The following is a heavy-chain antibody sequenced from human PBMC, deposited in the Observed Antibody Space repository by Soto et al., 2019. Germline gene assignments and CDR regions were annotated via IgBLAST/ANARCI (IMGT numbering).Heavy chain of an antibody. Sequence: QVQLVQSGAEVKKPGSSVKVSCKSSGGTFSSYAISWVRQAPGQGIEWMGGFIPIFGTANYAQKFQGRVTITADKSTSTAYMGLSSLRSEDTDVYYCAREGIAIGLDYWGQGTLVTVSS. J-gene: IGHJ4*02. CDR2: FIPIFGTA. V-gene: IGHV1-69*06. CDR3: AREGIAIGLDY. D-gene: IGHD6-13*01. CDR1: GGTFSSYA.